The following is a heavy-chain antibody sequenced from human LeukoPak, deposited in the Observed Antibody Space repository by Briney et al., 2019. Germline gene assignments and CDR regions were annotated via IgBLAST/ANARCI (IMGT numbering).Heavy chain of an antibody. Sequence: ASVKVSCKASGYTFTSYGISWVRQAPGQGLEWMGWISAYNGNTNYAQKLQGRVTMTTDTSTSTAYMELSRLRSDDTAVYYCARGGWDTAMVTNWFDPWGQGTLVTVSS. D-gene: IGHD5-18*01. CDR3: ARGGWDTAMVTNWFDP. CDR1: GYTFTSYG. J-gene: IGHJ5*02. CDR2: ISAYNGNT. V-gene: IGHV1-18*01.